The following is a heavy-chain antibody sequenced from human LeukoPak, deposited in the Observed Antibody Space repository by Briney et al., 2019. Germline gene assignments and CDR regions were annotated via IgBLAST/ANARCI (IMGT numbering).Heavy chain of an antibody. CDR3: AYREMAKDY. Sequence: GGSLRLSCAASGFTFSSYSMNWVRQAPGKGLEWVSSISSSSRYIYYADSVKARFTISRDNAKNSLYLQMNSLRAEDTAVYYCAYREMAKDYWGQGTLVTVSS. CDR2: ISSSSRYI. CDR1: GFTFSSYS. V-gene: IGHV3-21*01. D-gene: IGHD5-24*01. J-gene: IGHJ4*02.